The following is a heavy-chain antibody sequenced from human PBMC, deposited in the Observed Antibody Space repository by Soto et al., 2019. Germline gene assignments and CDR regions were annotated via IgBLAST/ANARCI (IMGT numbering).Heavy chain of an antibody. CDR2: ISYDGSNK. J-gene: IGHJ4*02. CDR1: GFTFNNYA. CDR3: ARERHPYYFDN. V-gene: IGHV3-30-3*01. Sequence: PGGSLRLSCAASGFTFNNYAIHWVRQTPGKGLEWVAVISYDGSNKYYADSVKGRITISRDNSKSTLYLQMSSLRAEDTAVYYCARERHPYYFDNWGQGTLVTVSS.